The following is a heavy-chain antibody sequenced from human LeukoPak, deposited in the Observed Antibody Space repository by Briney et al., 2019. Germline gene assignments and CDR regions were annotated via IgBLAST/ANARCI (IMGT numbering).Heavy chain of an antibody. Sequence: GGSLRLSCAASGFTFNTYWMIWVRQAPGKGLEWVANIDQGGSTKYYVDSLKGRFAISRDNAKNSLYLQMNSLRAEDTAVYYCVRDKGGRSGAIYYDAFDVWGQGTMVTVSS. CDR2: IDQGGSTK. CDR1: GFTFNTYW. V-gene: IGHV3-7*01. CDR3: VRDKGGRSGAIYYDAFDV. D-gene: IGHD1-26*01. J-gene: IGHJ3*01.